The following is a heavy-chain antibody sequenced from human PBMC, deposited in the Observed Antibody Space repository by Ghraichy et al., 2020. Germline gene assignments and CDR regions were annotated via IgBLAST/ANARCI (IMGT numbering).Heavy chain of an antibody. Sequence: GGSLRLSCAASGFTFSLYSMHWVRQAPGKGLEWVATISYDGSETYYAGSLKGRFTISRDNSKNTLYLQMNSLTTEDTAVYYCAKDGGGYNFAYSSNWGQGALVTVSS. CDR2: ISYDGSET. CDR1: GFTFSLYS. V-gene: IGHV3-30*18. D-gene: IGHD5-18*01. CDR3: AKDGGGYNFAYSSN. J-gene: IGHJ4*02.